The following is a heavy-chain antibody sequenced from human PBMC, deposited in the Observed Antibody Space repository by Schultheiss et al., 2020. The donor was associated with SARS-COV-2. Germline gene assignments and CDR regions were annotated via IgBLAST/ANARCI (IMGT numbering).Heavy chain of an antibody. D-gene: IGHD5-12*01. CDR2: IIPIFGTA. CDR3: ASPIREGDYYYYGMDV. Sequence: SVKVSCKASGYTFTSYAMHWVRQAPGQGLEWMGGIIPIFGTANYAQKFQGRVTITADESTKTVYMELRSLRSDDTAVYYCASPIREGDYYYYGMDVWGQGTTVTVSS. V-gene: IGHV1-69*13. J-gene: IGHJ6*02. CDR1: GYTFTSYA.